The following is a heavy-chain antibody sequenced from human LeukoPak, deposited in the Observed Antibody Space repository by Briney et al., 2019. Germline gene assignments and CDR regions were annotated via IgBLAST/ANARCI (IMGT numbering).Heavy chain of an antibody. J-gene: IGHJ4*02. D-gene: IGHD5-24*01. CDR2: IRWSSGSI. CDR1: GSTFDDYA. Sequence: GRCLRLACAASGSTFDDYAMPRVRHVPETGLEPVSDIRWSSGSIGYAESVKGRFTISRDIAKNSLYLQMNSLRAEDTALYYCAKDHGYNWSYFDYWGQGTLVTVSS. CDR3: AKDHGYNWSYFDY. V-gene: IGHV3-9*01.